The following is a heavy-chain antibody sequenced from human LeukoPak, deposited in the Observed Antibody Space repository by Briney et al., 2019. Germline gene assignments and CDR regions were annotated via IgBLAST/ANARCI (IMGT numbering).Heavy chain of an antibody. J-gene: IGHJ6*03. CDR1: GYTFTHYY. D-gene: IGHD2-2*01. CDR2: INPNSGGT. V-gene: IGHV1-2*02. CDR3: ARECQYQLLIFLYYYMDV. Sequence: ASVKVSCKASGYTFTHYYIHWVRQAPGQGLEWMGWINPNSGGTNYAQKFQGRVTMTRDTSISTAYMELSRLGSDDTAVYYCARECQYQLLIFLYYYMDVWGKGTTVTISS.